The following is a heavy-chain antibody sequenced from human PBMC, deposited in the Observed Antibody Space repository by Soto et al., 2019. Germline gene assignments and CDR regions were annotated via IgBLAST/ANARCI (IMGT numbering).Heavy chain of an antibody. Sequence: PGGSLRLSCAASGFTFSSYAMSWVRQAPGKGLEWVSAISGSGGSTYYADSVKGRFTISRGNSKNTLYLQMNSLRAEDTAVYYCASFYGSGSYYQSIDYWGQGTLVTVSS. J-gene: IGHJ4*02. D-gene: IGHD3-10*01. V-gene: IGHV3-23*01. CDR3: ASFYGSGSYYQSIDY. CDR1: GFTFSSYA. CDR2: ISGSGGST.